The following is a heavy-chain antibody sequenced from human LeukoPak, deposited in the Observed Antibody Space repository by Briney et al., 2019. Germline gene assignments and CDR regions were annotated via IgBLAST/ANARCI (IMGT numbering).Heavy chain of an antibody. Sequence: PSETLSLTCAVSGYSISSGYYWGWIRQPPGKGLEWIGSIYHSGSTYYNPSLKSRVTISVDTSKNQFSLRLSSVTAADTAVYYCASYGCSSTSCYGPPDLWGRGTLVIVSS. D-gene: IGHD2-2*01. J-gene: IGHJ2*01. CDR1: GYSISSGYY. CDR2: IYHSGST. V-gene: IGHV4-38-2*01. CDR3: ASYGCSSTSCYGPPDL.